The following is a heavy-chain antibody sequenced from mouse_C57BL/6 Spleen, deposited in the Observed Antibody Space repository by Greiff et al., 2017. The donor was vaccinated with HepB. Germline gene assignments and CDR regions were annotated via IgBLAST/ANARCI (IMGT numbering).Heavy chain of an antibody. D-gene: IGHD1-1*01. CDR2: IYPGSGST. CDR3: AREEVLYYGSPHWYVDV. CDR1: GYTFTSYW. V-gene: IGHV1-55*01. J-gene: IGHJ1*03. Sequence: VQLQQSGAELVKPGASVKMSCKASGYTFTSYWITWVKQRPGQGLEWIGDIYPGSGSTNYNEKFKSKATLTVDTSSSTAYMQLSSLTSEDSAVYYCAREEVLYYGSPHWYVDVWGTGTTVTVSS.